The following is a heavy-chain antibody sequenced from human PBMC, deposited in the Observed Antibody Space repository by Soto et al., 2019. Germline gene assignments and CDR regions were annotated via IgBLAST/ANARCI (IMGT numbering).Heavy chain of an antibody. CDR3: ARVNALKSSSWYGLDY. V-gene: IGHV1-69*02. J-gene: IGHJ4*02. D-gene: IGHD6-13*01. CDR1: GGTFSSYT. CDR2: IIPILGIA. Sequence: QVQLVQSGAEVKKPGSSVKVSCKASGGTFSSYTISWVRQAPGQGLEWMGRIIPILGIANYAQKFQGRVTTTADKSTSTAYMELSSLRSEDTAVYYCARVNALKSSSWYGLDYWGQGTLVTVSS.